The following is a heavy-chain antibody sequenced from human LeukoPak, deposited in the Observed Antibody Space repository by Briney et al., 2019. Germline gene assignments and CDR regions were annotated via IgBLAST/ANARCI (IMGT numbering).Heavy chain of an antibody. J-gene: IGHJ3*02. CDR2: IYTSGST. V-gene: IGHV4-4*07. Sequence: PSETLSLTCTVSGGSISSYHWSWIRQPAGKGLEWIGRIYTSGSTNYNPSLKSRVTMSVDTSKNQFSLKLSSVTAADTAVYYCARDRGSSSWSTRGDDAFDIWGQGTMVTVSS. CDR1: GGSISSYH. CDR3: ARDRGSSSWSTRGDDAFDI. D-gene: IGHD6-13*01.